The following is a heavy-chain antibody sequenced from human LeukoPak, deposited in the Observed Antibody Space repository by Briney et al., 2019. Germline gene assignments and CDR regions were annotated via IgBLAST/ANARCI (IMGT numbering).Heavy chain of an antibody. CDR1: GFPFSSYA. CDR2: ISDSGGST. J-gene: IGHJ1*01. CDR3: ASDSYSPEYFQH. D-gene: IGHD2-15*01. Sequence: LSGGSLRLSCSASGFPFSSYAMHWVRQAPGKGLEYVSAISDSGGSTYYADSVKGRFTISRDNSKNTLYLQMNSLRAEDTAVYYCASDSYSPEYFQHWGQGTLVTVSS. V-gene: IGHV3-64*04.